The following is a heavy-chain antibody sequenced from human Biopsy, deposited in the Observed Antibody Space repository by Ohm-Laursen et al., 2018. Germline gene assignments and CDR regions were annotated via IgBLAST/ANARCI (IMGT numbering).Heavy chain of an antibody. CDR3: ARATNSTGWPYYYFYGMDV. V-gene: IGHV4-59*01. CDR2: IYYSGST. J-gene: IGHJ6*02. CDR1: GGSISSDY. Sequence: SETLSLTCTVSGGSISSDYWSWIRQPPGKGLGWIGYIYYSGSTNYNPSLKSRVTISVDTSKNQFSLRLNSVTAADTAVYYCARATNSTGWPYYYFYGMDVWGQGTTVTVSS. D-gene: IGHD2/OR15-2a*01.